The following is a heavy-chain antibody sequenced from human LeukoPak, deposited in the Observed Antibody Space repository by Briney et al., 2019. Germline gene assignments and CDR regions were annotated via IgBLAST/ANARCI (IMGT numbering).Heavy chain of an antibody. V-gene: IGHV4-59*08. CDR1: GGSVSSYY. D-gene: IGHD1-14*01. Sequence: SETLSLTCSVSGGSVSSYYWSWIRQSPGKGLEWIGYIHNSGRTNYNPSLKSRVTGFVDTSKNQVSLRLSSVTAADTAVYYCAKHGTISSESYFDYWGQGALVTVSS. CDR3: AKHGTISSESYFDY. CDR2: IHNSGRT. J-gene: IGHJ4*02.